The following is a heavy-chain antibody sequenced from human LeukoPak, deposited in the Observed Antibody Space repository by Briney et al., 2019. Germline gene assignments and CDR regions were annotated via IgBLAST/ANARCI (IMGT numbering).Heavy chain of an antibody. V-gene: IGHV3-66*01. D-gene: IGHD3-16*02. CDR1: GITVSSNY. CDR3: ASNLMITFGGVISQYHYGMDV. CDR2: IYSGGST. J-gene: IGHJ6*02. Sequence: GGSLRLSCAASGITVSSNYMSWVRQAPGKGLEWVSVIYSGGSTYYADSVKGRFTISRDNSKNTLYLQMSSLRAEDAAVYYCASNLMITFGGVISQYHYGMDVWGQGTTVTVSS.